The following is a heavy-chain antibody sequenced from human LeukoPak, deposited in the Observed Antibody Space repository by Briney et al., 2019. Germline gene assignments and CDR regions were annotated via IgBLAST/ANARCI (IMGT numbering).Heavy chain of an antibody. V-gene: IGHV3-74*01. Sequence: GGSLRLSCAASGFTFSSYCMYWVRQPPGKGLVWVSLINPDGSRTTYADSVKGGFTISRHNANNTLYLQMNSLRDKDTAVYHGLPPSNSGLDPWGQGTLVTVSS. D-gene: IGHD2-21*01. CDR2: INPDGSRT. CDR1: GFTFSSYC. CDR3: LPPSNSGLDP. J-gene: IGHJ5*02.